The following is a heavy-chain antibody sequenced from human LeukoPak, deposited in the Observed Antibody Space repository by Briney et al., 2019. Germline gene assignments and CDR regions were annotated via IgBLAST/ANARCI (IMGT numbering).Heavy chain of an antibody. V-gene: IGHV4-59*12. CDR1: GGSISSYY. CDR3: ARDTDYDFWSGPLDAFDI. J-gene: IGHJ3*02. D-gene: IGHD3-3*01. CDR2: IYYSGST. Sequence: PSETLSLTCTVSGGSISSYYWSWIRQPPGKGLEWIGYIYYSGSTYYNPSLKSRVTISVDTSKNQFSLKLSSVTAADTAVYYCARDTDYDFWSGPLDAFDIWGQGTMVTVSS.